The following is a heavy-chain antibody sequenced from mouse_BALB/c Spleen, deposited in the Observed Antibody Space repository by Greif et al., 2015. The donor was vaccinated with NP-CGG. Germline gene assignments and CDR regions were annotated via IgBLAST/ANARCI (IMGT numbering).Heavy chain of an antibody. CDR3: ARRVYYFDY. V-gene: IGHV1-7*01. CDR1: GYTFTSYW. CDR2: INPSTGYT. J-gene: IGHJ2*01. Sequence: QVQLQQSGAELAKPGASVKMSCKASGYTFTSYWMHWVKQRPGQGLEWIGYINPSTGYTEYNQKFKDKATLTADKSSSTAYMQLSSLTSEDSAVYYCARRVYYFDYWGQGTTLTASS.